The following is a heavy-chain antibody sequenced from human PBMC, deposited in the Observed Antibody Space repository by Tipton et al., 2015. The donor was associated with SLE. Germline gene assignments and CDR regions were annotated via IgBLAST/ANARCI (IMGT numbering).Heavy chain of an antibody. CDR3: ARDHDFWGEGQNAFAI. Sequence: QLVQSGAEVKKPGASVKVSCKASGYTFISYDINWVRQATGQGLEWMGWMNPNSGNTGYAQKFQGRVTMTRNTSISTAYMERSSPRSEDTAVYYCARDHDFWGEGQNAFAIWGQGTMVTVSS. CDR1: GYTFISYD. D-gene: IGHD3-3*01. CDR2: MNPNSGNT. J-gene: IGHJ3*02. V-gene: IGHV1-8*01.